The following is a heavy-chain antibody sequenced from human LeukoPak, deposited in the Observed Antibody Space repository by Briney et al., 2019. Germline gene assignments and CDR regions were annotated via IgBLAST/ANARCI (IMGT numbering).Heavy chain of an antibody. J-gene: IGHJ4*02. CDR2: IYYSGST. D-gene: IGHD3-10*01. Sequence: SETLSLTCTVSGGSMSTYYWSWIRQPPGKGLEWIGYIYYSGSTNYNPSLKSRVTISVGTSKNQFSLKLSSVTAADTAVYYCARDRGHRNFDYWGQGTLVTVSA. V-gene: IGHV4-59*01. CDR1: GGSMSTYY. CDR3: ARDRGHRNFDY.